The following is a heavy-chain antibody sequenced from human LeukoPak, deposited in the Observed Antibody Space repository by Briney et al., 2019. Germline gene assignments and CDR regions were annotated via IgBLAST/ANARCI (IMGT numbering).Heavy chain of an antibody. Sequence: ASVKVSCKVSGYTLTELSMHWVRQAPGKGLEWMGGFDPEDGETIYAQKFQRRVTMTEDTSTDTAYMELSSLRSEDTAVYYCATVVDNWNDFDYWGQGTLVTVSS. CDR2: FDPEDGET. V-gene: IGHV1-24*01. CDR3: ATVVDNWNDFDY. D-gene: IGHD1-1*01. CDR1: GYTLTELS. J-gene: IGHJ4*02.